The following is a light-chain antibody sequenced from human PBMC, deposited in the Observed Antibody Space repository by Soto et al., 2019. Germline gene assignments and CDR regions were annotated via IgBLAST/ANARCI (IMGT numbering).Light chain of an antibody. V-gene: IGKV3-11*01. CDR3: QQRSNWPPGFT. CDR1: QSVSSY. Sequence: EIVLTQSPATRSLSPGERATLSCRASQSVSSYLAWYQQKPGQAPRLLIYDACNRATGIPARFSGSGSGTDFTLTISSLEPEDFAVYYCQQRSNWPPGFTFGPGTRVDIK. CDR2: DAC. J-gene: IGKJ3*01.